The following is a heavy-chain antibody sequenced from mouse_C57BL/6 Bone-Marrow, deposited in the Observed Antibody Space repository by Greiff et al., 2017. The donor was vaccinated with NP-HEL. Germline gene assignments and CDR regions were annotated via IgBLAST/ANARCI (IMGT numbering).Heavy chain of an antibody. D-gene: IGHD6-1*01. J-gene: IGHJ2*01. CDR1: GYTFTSYW. V-gene: IGHV1-64*01. CDR2: IHPNSGST. Sequence: VKLQQPGAELVKPGASVKLSCKASGYTFTSYWMHWVKQRPGQGLEWIGMIHPNSGSTNYNEKFKSKATLTVDKSSSTAYMQLSSLTSEDSAVYYCARRPPGYFDYWGQGTTLTVSS. CDR3: ARRPPGYFDY.